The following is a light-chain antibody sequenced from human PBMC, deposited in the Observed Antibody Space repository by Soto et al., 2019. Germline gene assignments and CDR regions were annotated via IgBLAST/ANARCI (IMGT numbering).Light chain of an antibody. Sequence: VMTQSPLSLPVTLGQPASLSCRSSESLEYGDGNIYFNWFHQRPGQSPRRLIYKVSIRDSGVPDRFSVSGSGTDFTLKISRVEAEDVGVDVCVLASDWPYTFGQGTKLEIK. J-gene: IGKJ2*01. V-gene: IGKV2-30*01. CDR3: VLASDWPYT. CDR1: ESLEYGDGNIY. CDR2: KVS.